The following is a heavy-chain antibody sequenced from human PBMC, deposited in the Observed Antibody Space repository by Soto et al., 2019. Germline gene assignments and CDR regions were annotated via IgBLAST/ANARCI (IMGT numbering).Heavy chain of an antibody. J-gene: IGHJ3*02. CDR2: ISSSGSTI. Sequence: GGSLRLSCAASGFTFSDYYMSWIRQAPGKGLEWVSYISSSGSTIYYADSVKGRFTISRDNAKNSLYLQMNSLRAEDTAVYYCARVGRRGGFCSGGSCYLGAFDIWGQGTMVTVSS. CDR3: ARVGRRGGFCSGGSCYLGAFDI. CDR1: GFTFSDYY. D-gene: IGHD2-15*01. V-gene: IGHV3-11*01.